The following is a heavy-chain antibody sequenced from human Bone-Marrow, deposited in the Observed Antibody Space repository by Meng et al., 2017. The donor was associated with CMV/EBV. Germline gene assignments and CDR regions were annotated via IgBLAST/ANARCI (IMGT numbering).Heavy chain of an antibody. CDR2: INPSGGST. V-gene: IGHV1-46*01. CDR1: GYTFTAYY. CDR3: ARPGGGPYFGLEV. D-gene: IGHD2-8*02. J-gene: IGHJ6*01. Sequence: ASVKVSCKGSGYTFTAYYIHWVRQAPGQGLEWMGIINPSGGSTTYAQKFQGRVSMTRDTSTSTVYMDLSSLTFEVTAVYYCARPGGGPYFGLEVWGQGTTVTVSS.